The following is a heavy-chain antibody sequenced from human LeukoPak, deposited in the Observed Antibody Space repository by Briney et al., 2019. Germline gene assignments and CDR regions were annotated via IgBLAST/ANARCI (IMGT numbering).Heavy chain of an antibody. J-gene: IGHJ2*01. Sequence: PSETLSLTCAVSGGSISSGGYSWSWIRQPPGKGLEWIGEINHRGSTNYNPSLKNRVSIEVDTSKKQFSLKLSSETAADTAVYYCARLMSTANWYFDLWGRGTLVTVSS. D-gene: IGHD4-17*01. CDR1: GGSISSGGYS. CDR2: INHRGST. V-gene: IGHV4-30-2*01. CDR3: ARLMSTANWYFDL.